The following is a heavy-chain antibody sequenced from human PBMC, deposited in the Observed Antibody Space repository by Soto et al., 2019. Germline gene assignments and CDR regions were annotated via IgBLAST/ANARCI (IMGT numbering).Heavy chain of an antibody. J-gene: IGHJ4*02. CDR2: IKQDGSEK. V-gene: IGHV3-7*01. Sequence: SLRLSCAASGFTFSSYWMSWVRQAPGKGLEWVANIKQDGSEKYYVDSEKGRFTISRDNAKNSLYLQMNSLRAEDTAVYYCARVSDSSSRYPLDYWGQGTLVTV. CDR1: GFTFSSYW. CDR3: ARVSDSSSRYPLDY. D-gene: IGHD6-13*01.